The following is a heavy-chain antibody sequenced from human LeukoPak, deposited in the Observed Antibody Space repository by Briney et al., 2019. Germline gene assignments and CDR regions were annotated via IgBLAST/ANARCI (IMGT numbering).Heavy chain of an antibody. V-gene: IGHV4-31*03. CDR2: IYYSGST. D-gene: IGHD3-22*01. Sequence: SETLSLTCTVSGGSISSGGYYWSCIRQHPGKGLEWIGYIYYSGSTYYNPSLKSRVAISVDTSKNQFSLKLSSVTAADTAVYYCARGEATYYYDSSGYYYFWFDPWGQGTLVTVSS. CDR3: ARGEATYYYDSSGYYYFWFDP. J-gene: IGHJ5*02. CDR1: GGSISSGGYY.